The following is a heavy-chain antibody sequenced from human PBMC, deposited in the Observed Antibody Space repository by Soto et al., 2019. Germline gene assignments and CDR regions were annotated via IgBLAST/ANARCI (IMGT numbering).Heavy chain of an antibody. CDR1: GFTFRSYG. CDR2: MSYEGSNK. CDR3: AKEPHNSDREDY. J-gene: IGHJ4*02. D-gene: IGHD1-20*01. V-gene: IGHV3-30*18. Sequence: QVQLVESGGGLVQPGRSLRLSCATSGFTFRSYGMHWVRQAPGKGLEWVAFMSYEGSNKYYGESVRGRFTISRDNSRATLYLQINNLRHEDTAVYYCAKEPHNSDREDYWGQGTLVTVSS.